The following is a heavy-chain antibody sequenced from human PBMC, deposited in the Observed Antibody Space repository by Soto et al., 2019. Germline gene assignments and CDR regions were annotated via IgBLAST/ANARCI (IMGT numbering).Heavy chain of an antibody. CDR3: AGSYSNSPAWFDP. Sequence: PGESLKISCKGSGYSFTSYWISWVRQMPGKGLEWMGRIDPSDSYTNYSPSFQGHVTISADKSISTAYLQWSSLKASDTAMYYWAGSYSNSPAWFDPWGQGTLVTVSS. V-gene: IGHV5-10-1*01. D-gene: IGHD4-4*01. J-gene: IGHJ5*02. CDR1: GYSFTSYW. CDR2: IDPSDSYT.